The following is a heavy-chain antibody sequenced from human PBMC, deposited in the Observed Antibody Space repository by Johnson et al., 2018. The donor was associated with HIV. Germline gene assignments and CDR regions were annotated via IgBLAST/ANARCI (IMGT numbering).Heavy chain of an antibody. V-gene: IGHV3-7*05. J-gene: IGHJ3*02. Sequence: VQLVESGGGLVQPGGSLRLSCAASGFTFSSYAMHWVRQAPGKGLEWVANIKQDGSEKYYVDSVKGRFTISRDNAKNSLYLQMNSLRAEDTAVYHCAKDLYSSSWTNDAFGIWGQGTMVTVSS. D-gene: IGHD6-13*01. CDR3: AKDLYSSSWTNDAFGI. CDR2: IKQDGSEK. CDR1: GFTFSSYA.